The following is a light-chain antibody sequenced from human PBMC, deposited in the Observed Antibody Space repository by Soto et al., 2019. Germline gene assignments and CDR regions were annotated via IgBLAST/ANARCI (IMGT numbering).Light chain of an antibody. Sequence: EIVLTQSPATLAFSPGERCTLSCRASQSVSSDFLAWYQRKPGQAPRLLIYGASTRATGIPARFSGSGSGTDFTLTISSLQSEDFAVYYCQQYNNWPPWTFGQGTKVDIK. CDR3: QQYNNWPPWT. CDR2: GAS. CDR1: QSVSSD. V-gene: IGKV3-15*01. J-gene: IGKJ1*01.